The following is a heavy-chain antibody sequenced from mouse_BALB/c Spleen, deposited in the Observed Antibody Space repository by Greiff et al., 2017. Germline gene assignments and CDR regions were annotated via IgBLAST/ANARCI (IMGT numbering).Heavy chain of an antibody. V-gene: IGHV14-3*02. CDR1: GFNIKDTY. D-gene: IGHD1-1*01. Sequence: EVKLQESGAELVKPGASVKLSCTASGFNIKDTYMHWVKQRPEQGLEWIGRIDPANGNTKYDPKFQGKATITADTSSNTAYLQLSSLTSEDTAVYYCARDGSSYEGFAYWGQGTLVTVSA. CDR3: ARDGSSYEGFAY. J-gene: IGHJ3*01. CDR2: IDPANGNT.